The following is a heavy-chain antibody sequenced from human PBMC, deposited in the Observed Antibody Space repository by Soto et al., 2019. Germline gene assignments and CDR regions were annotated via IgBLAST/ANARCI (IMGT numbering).Heavy chain of an antibody. V-gene: IGHV4-30-2*01. J-gene: IGHJ5*02. CDR1: GGSISNGGYC. CDR3: ARVMEGYCSSTSCYAGGYFDP. Sequence: SETLSLTWAVSGGSISNGGYCWSWIRQPPGKGLEWIGYIYHSGSTYYNPSLKSRVTISVDRSKNQFSLKLSSVIAADTAVYYCARVMEGYCSSTSCYAGGYFDPWGQGTLVTVSS. D-gene: IGHD2-2*01. CDR2: IYHSGST.